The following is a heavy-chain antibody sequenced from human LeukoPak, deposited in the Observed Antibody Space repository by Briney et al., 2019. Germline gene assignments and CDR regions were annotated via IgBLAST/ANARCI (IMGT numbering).Heavy chain of an antibody. D-gene: IGHD3-3*01. J-gene: IGHJ3*02. CDR2: ISGSGGST. Sequence: QTGGSLRLSCAASGFTFSSYAMSWVRQAPGKGLEWVSAISGSGGSTYYADSVKGRFTISRDNSKNTLYLQMNSLRAEDTAVYYCAKDWRGYDAFDIWGQGTMVTGSS. CDR1: GFTFSSYA. V-gene: IGHV3-23*01. CDR3: AKDWRGYDAFDI.